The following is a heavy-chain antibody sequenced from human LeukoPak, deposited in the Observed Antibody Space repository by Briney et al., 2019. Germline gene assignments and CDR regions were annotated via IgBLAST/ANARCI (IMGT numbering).Heavy chain of an antibody. D-gene: IGHD2-15*01. CDR3: ASSERGRYCSGGSCQPDAFDI. CDR2: IYHSGST. CDR1: GGSISSGGYS. J-gene: IGHJ3*02. V-gene: IGHV4-30-2*01. Sequence: SETLSLTCAVSGGSISSGGYSWSWIRQPPGKGLEWIGYIYHSGSTYYNPPLKSRVTISVDRSKNQFSLKLSSVTAADTAVYYCASSERGRYCSGGSCQPDAFDIWGQGTMVTVSS.